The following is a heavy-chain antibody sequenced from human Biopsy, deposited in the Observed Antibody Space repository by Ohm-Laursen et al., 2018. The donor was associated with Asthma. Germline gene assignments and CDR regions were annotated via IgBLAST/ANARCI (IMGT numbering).Heavy chain of an antibody. V-gene: IGHV3-30*03. D-gene: IGHD3-3*01. CDR3: ASQSSGPDFWSGYYYFDY. Sequence: SLRLSCSASGFTFSSYGMHWVRQAPGKGLEWVAVISYDGSNKCYADSVKGRFTTSRDNSKNTLYLQMNSLRAEDTAVYYCASQSSGPDFWSGYYYFDYWGQGTLVTVSS. J-gene: IGHJ4*02. CDR2: ISYDGSNK. CDR1: GFTFSSYG.